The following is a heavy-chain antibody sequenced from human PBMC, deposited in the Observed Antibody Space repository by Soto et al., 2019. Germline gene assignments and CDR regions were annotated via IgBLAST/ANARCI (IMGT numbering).Heavy chain of an antibody. Sequence: GGSLRLSCAASGVTFSSYSMNWVRQAPGKGLEWVSYISSSSSTIYYADSVKGRFTISRDNAKNSLYLQMNSLRAEDTAVYYCARADSGYAHGYYYYGMDVWGQGTTVTVSS. CDR1: GVTFSSYS. J-gene: IGHJ6*02. V-gene: IGHV3-48*01. CDR2: ISSSSSTI. CDR3: ARADSGYAHGYYYYGMDV. D-gene: IGHD5-12*01.